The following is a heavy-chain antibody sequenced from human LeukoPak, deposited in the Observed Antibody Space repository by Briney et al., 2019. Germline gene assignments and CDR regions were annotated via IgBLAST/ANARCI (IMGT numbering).Heavy chain of an antibody. CDR3: ARDRSYPGDY. D-gene: IGHD1-26*01. V-gene: IGHV4-59*12. J-gene: IGHJ4*02. CDR2: IYYSGST. CDR1: GGSISSYY. Sequence: SETLSLTCTVSGGSISSYYWSWIRQPPGKGLEWIGYIYYSGSTNYNPSLKSRVTISVDTSKNQFSLKLSSVTAADTAVYYCARDRSYPGDYWGQGTLVTVSS.